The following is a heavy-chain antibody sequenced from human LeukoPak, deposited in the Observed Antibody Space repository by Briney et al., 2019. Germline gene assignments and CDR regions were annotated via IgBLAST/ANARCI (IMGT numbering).Heavy chain of an antibody. CDR3: ARGRPYYDFWSGYYPNWFDP. CDR2: MNPNSGNT. Sequence: ASVKDSCKASGYTFTSYDINWVRQATGQGLEWMGWMNPNSGNTGYAQKFQGRVTMTRNTSISTAYMELSSLRSEDTAVYYCARGRPYYDFWSGYYPNWFDPWGQGTLVTVSS. D-gene: IGHD3-3*01. J-gene: IGHJ5*02. V-gene: IGHV1-8*01. CDR1: GYTFTSYD.